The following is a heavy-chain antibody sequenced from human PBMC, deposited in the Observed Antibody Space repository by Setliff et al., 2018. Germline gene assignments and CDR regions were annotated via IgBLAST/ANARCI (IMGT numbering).Heavy chain of an antibody. CDR2: TYASGAT. D-gene: IGHD3-10*01. CDR3: ARDGVFYAMDF. J-gene: IGHJ6*02. Sequence: GGSLRLSCAASGFVVSNNVMSWVRQAPEKGLEWVSVTYASGATNYADSVKGRFTISRDNSKNTLYLQMHSLRAEDSAVYYCARDGVFYAMDFWGQGTTVTVSS. CDR1: GFVVSNNV. V-gene: IGHV3-53*01.